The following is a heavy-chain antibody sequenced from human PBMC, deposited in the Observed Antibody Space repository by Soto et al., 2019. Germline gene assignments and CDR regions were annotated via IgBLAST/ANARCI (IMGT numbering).Heavy chain of an antibody. CDR2: IKQDGSEK. Sequence: GGSLRLSCAASGFTFSSYWMSWVRQAPGKGLEWVADIKQDGSEKYYVDSVKGRFTISRDNAKNSLYLQMNSLRAEDTAVYYCARDAIVRLQSDYYYMDVWGKGTTVTVSS. J-gene: IGHJ6*03. D-gene: IGHD4-4*01. CDR3: ARDAIVRLQSDYYYMDV. CDR1: GFTFSSYW. V-gene: IGHV3-7*01.